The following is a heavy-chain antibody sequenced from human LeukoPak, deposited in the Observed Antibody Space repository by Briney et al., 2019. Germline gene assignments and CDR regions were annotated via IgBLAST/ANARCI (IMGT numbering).Heavy chain of an antibody. CDR1: GGSISSYY. V-gene: IGHV4-4*07. CDR2: IYTSGST. J-gene: IGHJ4*02. Sequence: PSETLSLTCTVSGGSISSYYWSWIRQPAGKGLEWIGRIYTSGSTNYNASLKSRVSMSVDTSKNQFSLKLSSVTAADTTVFYCARENSGSYREFDYWGQGTLVTVSS. CDR3: ARENSGSYREFDY. D-gene: IGHD1-26*01.